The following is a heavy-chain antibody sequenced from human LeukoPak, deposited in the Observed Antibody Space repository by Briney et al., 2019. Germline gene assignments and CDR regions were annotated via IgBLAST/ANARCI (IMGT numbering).Heavy chain of an antibody. V-gene: IGHV1-8*01. CDR3: ARGLDIAPSGPWFDP. D-gene: IGHD5-12*01. CDR2: MNPNSGNT. CDR1: GYTFTSYD. J-gene: IGHJ5*02. Sequence: ASVKVSCKASGYTFTSYDINWVRQATGQGLEWTGWMNPNSGNTGYAQKFQGRVTMTRNTSISTAYMELSSLRSEDTAVYYCARGLDIAPSGPWFDPWGQGTLVTVSS.